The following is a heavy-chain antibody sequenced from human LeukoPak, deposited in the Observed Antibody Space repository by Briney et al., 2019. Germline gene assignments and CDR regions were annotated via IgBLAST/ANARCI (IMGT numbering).Heavy chain of an antibody. CDR1: GGTFSSYA. Sequence: SVKVSCKASGGTFSSYAISWVRQAPGQGLEWMGGIIPIFGTANYAQKFQGRVTITADESTSTAYMELSSLRSEDTAAYYCARGLYDFWSGFKNWFDPWGQGTLVTVSS. CDR3: ARGLYDFWSGFKNWFDP. J-gene: IGHJ5*02. D-gene: IGHD3-3*01. CDR2: IIPIFGTA. V-gene: IGHV1-69*13.